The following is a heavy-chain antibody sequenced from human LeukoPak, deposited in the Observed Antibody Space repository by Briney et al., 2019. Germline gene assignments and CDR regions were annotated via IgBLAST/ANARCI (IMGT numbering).Heavy chain of an antibody. V-gene: IGHV4-59*11. CDR1: GGSISSHY. J-gene: IGHJ6*03. CDR3: AGVTVYYMDV. D-gene: IGHD4-17*01. Sequence: SETLSLTCTVSGGSISSHYWSWIRQPPGRGLEWIGDIYYSGSTNYNPSLKCRVTISVDTSKNQFSLKLSSVTAADTAVYYCAGVTVYYMDVWGKGTTVTVSS. CDR2: IYYSGST.